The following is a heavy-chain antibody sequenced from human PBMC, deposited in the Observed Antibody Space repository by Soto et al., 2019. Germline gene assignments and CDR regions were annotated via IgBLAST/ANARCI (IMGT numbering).Heavy chain of an antibody. CDR1: GVTFSNYA. D-gene: IGHD6-13*01. CDR3: ARSVTISAPGYFDL. CDR2: ISNDGGID. V-gene: IGHV3-30-3*01. Sequence: GGSLRLSCAASGVTFSNYAMHWVRQAPGKGLEWVAVISNDGGIDYYADSVKGRFTISRDNSKNSLDLQMNNLRGGDTAVYYCARSVTISAPGYFDLWGQGTLVTVCS. J-gene: IGHJ4*02.